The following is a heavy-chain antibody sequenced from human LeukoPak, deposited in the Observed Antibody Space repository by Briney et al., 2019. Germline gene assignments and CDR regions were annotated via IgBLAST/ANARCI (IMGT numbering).Heavy chain of an antibody. V-gene: IGHV4-39*07. CDR2: IYYSGST. J-gene: IGHJ4*02. Sequence: PSETLSLTCTVSGGSISSSSYYWGWIRQPPGKGLEWIGSIYYSGSTYYNPSLKSRVTISVDTSKNQFSLKLSSVTAADTAVYYCARVVEMATPTDYWGQGTLVTVSS. D-gene: IGHD5-24*01. CDR3: ARVVEMATPTDY. CDR1: GGSISSSSYY.